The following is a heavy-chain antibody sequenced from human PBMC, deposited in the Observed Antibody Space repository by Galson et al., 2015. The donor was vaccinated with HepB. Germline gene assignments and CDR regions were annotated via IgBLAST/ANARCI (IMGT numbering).Heavy chain of an antibody. CDR3: TRPGYGSSWFLDYSHGMDI. CDR2: IRNRANNYAT. V-gene: IGHV3-73*01. D-gene: IGHD6-13*01. Sequence: SLRLSCAASGFTFSGSGIHWVRLASGKGLEWVGRIRNRANNYATAYAASVRGRFTVSRDDSKNTAYLQMNSLKTEATAVYYCTRPGYGSSWFLDYSHGMDIWGQGTTVIVS. CDR1: GFTFSGSG. J-gene: IGHJ6*02.